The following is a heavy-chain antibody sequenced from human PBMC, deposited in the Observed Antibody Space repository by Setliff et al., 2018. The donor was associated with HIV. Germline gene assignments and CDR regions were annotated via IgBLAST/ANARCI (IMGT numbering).Heavy chain of an antibody. V-gene: IGHV4-38-2*02. CDR2: VYHSGKT. Sequence: PSETLSLTCTASGQFISDGYCWGWIRQPPGKGLEWIGSVYHSGKTYYNPSLKSRVTMSADTSKNQISLMLRSMTAADTAVYYCAKHDFGEGSCFDPWGQGSLVTVSS. D-gene: IGHD3-16*01. CDR1: GQFISDGYC. J-gene: IGHJ5*02. CDR3: AKHDFGEGSCFDP.